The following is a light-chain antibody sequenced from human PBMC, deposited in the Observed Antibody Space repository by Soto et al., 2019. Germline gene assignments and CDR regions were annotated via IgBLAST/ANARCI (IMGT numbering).Light chain of an antibody. CDR3: HQANSSPHR. J-gene: IGKJ4*01. CDR1: PGISTL. Sequence: DIQMTQSPSSVSASVGDRVTITCRASPGISTLLACYQQKPGKAPRLLLYAASSLQSGVPSRFSGSGSVTDFTSQISSLQPEAVALYYCHQANSSPHRFGGANKGAIK. V-gene: IGKV1-12*01. CDR2: AAS.